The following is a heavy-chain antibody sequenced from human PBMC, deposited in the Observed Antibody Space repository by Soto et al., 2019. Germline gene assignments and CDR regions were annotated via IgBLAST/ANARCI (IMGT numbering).Heavy chain of an antibody. V-gene: IGHV3-33*01. CDR3: ARDPQGYCSSTSCPHTDTAQYYYYCGMDV. D-gene: IGHD2-2*01. CDR1: GFTFSSYG. Sequence: GGSLRLSCAASGFTFSSYGMDWVRQAPGKGLEWVAVIWYDGSNKYYADSVKGRFTISRDNSKNTLYLQMNSLRAEDTAVYYCARDPQGYCSSTSCPHTDTAQYYYYCGMDVWGQGTTVTVSS. CDR2: IWYDGSNK. J-gene: IGHJ6*02.